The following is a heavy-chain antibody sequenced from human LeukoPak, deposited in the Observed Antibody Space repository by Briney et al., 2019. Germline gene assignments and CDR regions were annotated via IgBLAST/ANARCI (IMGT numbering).Heavy chain of an antibody. CDR3: ARDFDDFWSGYVKFDY. CDR1: GXAFSSYE. D-gene: IGHD3-3*01. V-gene: IGHV3-48*03. Sequence: GGSLRLSCAASGXAFSSYEMNWVRQAPGKGLEWVSYISSSGSTIYYADSVKGRFTISRDNAKNSLYLQMNSLRAEDTAVYYCARDFDDFWSGYVKFDYWGQGTLVTVSS. CDR2: ISSSGSTI. J-gene: IGHJ4*02.